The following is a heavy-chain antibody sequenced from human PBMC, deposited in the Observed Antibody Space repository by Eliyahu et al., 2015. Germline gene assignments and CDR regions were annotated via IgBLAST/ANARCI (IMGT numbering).Heavy chain of an antibody. D-gene: IGHD2-2*02. V-gene: IGHV4-39*01. J-gene: IGHJ5*02. CDR3: ASQRGVIVPASIRWFDH. CDR2: IPYSGST. CDR1: GGSISSNNYY. Sequence: QLQLQESGPGLVRPSETLSLTCTVSGGSISSNNYYWAWIRQPPGKGLEWIGSIPYSGSTYYNPSLKSRVTISVDTSKNQFSLKLSSVTAADTAVYYCASQRGVIVPASIRWFDHWGQGTLVTVSS.